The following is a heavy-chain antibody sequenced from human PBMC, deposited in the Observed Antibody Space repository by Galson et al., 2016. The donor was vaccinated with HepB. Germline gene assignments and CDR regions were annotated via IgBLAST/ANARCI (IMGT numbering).Heavy chain of an antibody. Sequence: LRLSCAGSGFTFGDYALSWFRQAPGKGLEWISFIRSTGYGGTADFAASVRGRFTISRNDSRGVAYLQMNSLKTEDTGVYFCARGLSATMGPRAFDLWGQGTTVSVSS. CDR3: ARGLSATMGPRAFDL. CDR1: GFTFGDYA. V-gene: IGHV3-49*03. J-gene: IGHJ3*01. D-gene: IGHD3-16*01. CDR2: IRSTGYGGTA.